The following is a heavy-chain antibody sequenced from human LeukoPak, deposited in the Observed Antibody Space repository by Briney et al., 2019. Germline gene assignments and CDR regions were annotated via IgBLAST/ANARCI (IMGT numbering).Heavy chain of an antibody. V-gene: IGHV3-64*01. CDR1: GFTFSSYA. J-gene: IGHJ4*02. Sequence: GGSLRLSCAASGFTFSSYAMYWVRQAPAKGLEYVSAISGNGVSTFYANSVKGRFTISRDNSKNTLYLQMGSLRAEDMAVYYCAGGLGWFNPFDYWGQGTLVTVSS. CDR2: ISGNGVST. D-gene: IGHD3-10*01. CDR3: AGGLGWFNPFDY.